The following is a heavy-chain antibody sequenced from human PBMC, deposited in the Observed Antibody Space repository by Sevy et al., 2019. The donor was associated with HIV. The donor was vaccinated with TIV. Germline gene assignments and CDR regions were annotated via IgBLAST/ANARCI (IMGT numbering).Heavy chain of an antibody. CDR1: GYNFTSQW. Sequence: GESLKISCKVSGYNFTSQWIAWVRQMPGKGLEAMGIIYPYDSDTRYSPSFQGQVTISADKSIDTAYLEWSGLKASDAATYYCARLYMASIRVEIAGFDFWGQGTTVTVSS. D-gene: IGHD2-21*01. CDR2: IYPYDSDT. J-gene: IGHJ3*01. V-gene: IGHV5-51*01. CDR3: ARLYMASIRVEIAGFDF.